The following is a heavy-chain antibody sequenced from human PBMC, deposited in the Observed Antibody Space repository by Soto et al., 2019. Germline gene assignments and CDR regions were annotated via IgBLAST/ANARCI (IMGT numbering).Heavy chain of an antibody. CDR2: INPDGSVE. CDR1: GITLSRDW. J-gene: IGHJ4*02. Sequence: ESGGGLVQPGGSLRLSCVAAGITLSRDWMTWVRQAPGEGLEWVASINPDGSVEHYLDSVKGRFTISRDNTKNSLYLQANSLRAEDTAMYFCAKLLNGVTALDYWGQGSLVTVSS. CDR3: AKLLNGVTALDY. D-gene: IGHD2-21*02. V-gene: IGHV3-7*01.